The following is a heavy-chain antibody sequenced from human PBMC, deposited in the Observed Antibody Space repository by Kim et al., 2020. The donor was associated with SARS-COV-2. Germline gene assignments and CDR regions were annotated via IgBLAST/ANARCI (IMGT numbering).Heavy chain of an antibody. CDR1: GFTFSSYS. CDR2: ISSSSSYI. Sequence: GGSLRLSCAASGFTFSSYSMNWVRQAPGKGLEWVSSISSSSSYIYYADSVKGRFTISRDNAKNSLYLQMNSLRAEDTAVYYCARGLLLWFETREDAFDIWGRGTMVTVSS. D-gene: IGHD3-10*01. V-gene: IGHV3-21*01. J-gene: IGHJ3*02. CDR3: ARGLLLWFETREDAFDI.